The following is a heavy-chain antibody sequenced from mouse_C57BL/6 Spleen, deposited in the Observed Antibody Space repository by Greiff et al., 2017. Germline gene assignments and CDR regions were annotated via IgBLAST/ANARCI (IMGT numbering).Heavy chain of an antibody. CDR2: INPYNGGT. D-gene: IGHD2-3*01. CDR1: GYTFTDYY. CDR3: ARVYDGYFFDY. J-gene: IGHJ2*01. V-gene: IGHV1-19*01. Sequence: EVQLQQSGPVLVKPGASVKMSCKASGYTFTDYYMNWVKQSHGKSLEWIGVINPYNGGTSYNQKFKGKATLTVDKSSSTAYMELNSLTSEDSAVEYCARVYDGYFFDYWGQGTTLTVSS.